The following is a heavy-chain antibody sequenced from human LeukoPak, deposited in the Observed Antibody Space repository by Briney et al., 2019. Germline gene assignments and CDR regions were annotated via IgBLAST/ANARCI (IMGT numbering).Heavy chain of an antibody. Sequence: WGSLRLSCAASGFTFSHYWMTWVRQAPGKGLEWVANVKEDGSQKTYVDSVKGRFTISRDNAKNSLYLQMNNVRAEDTAVYYCARYTYKHDCWGQGTLVTVSS. D-gene: IGHD5-24*01. CDR1: GFTFSHYW. V-gene: IGHV3-7*01. J-gene: IGHJ4*02. CDR2: VKEDGSQK. CDR3: ARYTYKHDC.